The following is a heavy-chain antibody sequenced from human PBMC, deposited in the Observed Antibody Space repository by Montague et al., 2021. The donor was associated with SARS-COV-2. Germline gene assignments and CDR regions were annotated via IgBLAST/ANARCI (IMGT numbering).Heavy chain of an antibody. CDR3: ARGHLSVSMIVVVFTSASYYVDY. Sequence: SETLSLTCGVYGGSFGDDHWSWIRQPPGKGLEWIGDIKQSGSTNXXPSLKSRVTISVDTSRNQFSLKLTSVTAADTAVYFCARGHLSVSMIVVVFTSASYYVDYWGQGALVTVSS. V-gene: IGHV4-34*01. D-gene: IGHD3-22*01. CDR2: IKQSGST. CDR1: GGSFGDDH. J-gene: IGHJ4*02.